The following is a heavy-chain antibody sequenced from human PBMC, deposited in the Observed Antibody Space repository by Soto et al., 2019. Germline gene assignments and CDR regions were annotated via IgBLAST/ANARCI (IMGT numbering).Heavy chain of an antibody. CDR3: AKDSGEPHDPPLYNWFDP. J-gene: IGHJ5*02. V-gene: IGHV3-74*01. D-gene: IGHD3-10*01. CDR2: INTDESSR. CDR1: GFIFNSYS. Sequence: LRLSCAASGFIFNSYSMHWVRQAPGKGLVWVSRINTDESSRSYADSVKGRFTISRDNAKNTVSLQMNNLRPEDTAVYYCAKDSGEPHDPPLYNWFDPWGLGTLVTVSS.